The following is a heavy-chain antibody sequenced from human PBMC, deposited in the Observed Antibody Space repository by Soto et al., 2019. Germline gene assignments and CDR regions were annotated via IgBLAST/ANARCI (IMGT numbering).Heavy chain of an antibody. CDR2: IRSKAYGGTT. D-gene: IGHD3-22*01. CDR3: TYYYDSSGYGPYYYGMDV. CDR1: GFTFGDYA. J-gene: IGHJ6*02. V-gene: IGHV3-49*04. Sequence: GGSLRLSCTASGFTFGDYAMSWVRQAPGKGLEWVGFIRSKAYGGTTEYAASVKGRFTISRDDSKSIAYPQMNSLKTEDTAVYYCTYYYDSSGYGPYYYGMDVWGQGTTVTVSS.